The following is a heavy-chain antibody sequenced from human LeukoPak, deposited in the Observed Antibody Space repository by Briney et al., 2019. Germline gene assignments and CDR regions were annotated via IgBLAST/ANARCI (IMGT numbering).Heavy chain of an antibody. D-gene: IGHD2-2*02. J-gene: IGHJ6*03. Sequence: VASVKVSCKASGGTFSSYAISWVRQAPGQGLEWMGRIIPIFGTANYAQKFQGRVTITTDESTSTAYMELSSLRSEDTAVYYCAGAPIVVVPAAIAQTSPYYYMDVWGKGTTVTVSS. CDR3: AGAPIVVVPAAIAQTSPYYYMDV. CDR2: IIPIFGTA. V-gene: IGHV1-69*05. CDR1: GGTFSSYA.